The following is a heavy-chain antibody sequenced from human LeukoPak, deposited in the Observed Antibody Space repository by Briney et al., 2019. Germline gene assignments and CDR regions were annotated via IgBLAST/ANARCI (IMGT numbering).Heavy chain of an antibody. CDR2: IYYSGST. CDR1: AGCISSYY. CDR3: ARHGVGIVGATYFDY. Sequence: SETLSLTCSVSAGCISSYYWSWIRQPPGKGLEWIGYIYYSGSTNDNPSLKSRVTISVNTSKNQFSLKLGSVTAADTAMYYCARHGVGIVGATYFDYWGQGTLVTVSS. D-gene: IGHD1-26*01. V-gene: IGHV4-59*08. J-gene: IGHJ4*02.